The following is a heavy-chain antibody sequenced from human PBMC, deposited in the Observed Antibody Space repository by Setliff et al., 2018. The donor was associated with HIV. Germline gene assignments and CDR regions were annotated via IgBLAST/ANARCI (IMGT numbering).Heavy chain of an antibody. Sequence: SETLSLTCAVYGGSFSGYYWTRIRQPPGRGLEWIGEIIHSGGTNYDRSLKSRVTISVDTSKNQFSLNLSSVTAADTAVYYCARGGLGVVGAIDYWSQGTLVTVSS. CDR1: GGSFSGYY. CDR3: ARGGLGVVGAIDY. D-gene: IGHD2-15*01. V-gene: IGHV4-34*01. J-gene: IGHJ4*02. CDR2: IIHSGGT.